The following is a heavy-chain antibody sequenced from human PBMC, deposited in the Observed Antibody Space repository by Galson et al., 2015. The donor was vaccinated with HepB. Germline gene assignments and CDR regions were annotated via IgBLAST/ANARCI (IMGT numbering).Heavy chain of an antibody. Sequence: LRLSCAASGFTFSSYAMHWVRQAPGKGLEWVAVISYDGSNKYYADSVKGRFTISRDNSKNTLYLQMNSLRAEDTAVYYCARDTYYYDSSGYYYARYYYYGMDVWGQGTTVTVSS. J-gene: IGHJ6*02. D-gene: IGHD3-22*01. V-gene: IGHV3-30-3*01. CDR3: ARDTYYYDSSGYYYARYYYYGMDV. CDR2: ISYDGSNK. CDR1: GFTFSSYA.